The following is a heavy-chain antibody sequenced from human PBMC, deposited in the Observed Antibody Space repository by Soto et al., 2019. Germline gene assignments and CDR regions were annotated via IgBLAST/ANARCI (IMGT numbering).Heavy chain of an antibody. D-gene: IGHD3-3*02. V-gene: IGHV3-21*01. CDR2: ISSSSSYI. CDR3: ATLPYSINHPGFDY. CDR1: GFTFSSYS. J-gene: IGHJ4*02. Sequence: PGGSLRLSCAASGFTFSSYSMNWVRQAPGKGLEWVSSISSSSSYIYYADSVKGRFTISRDNAKNSLYLQMNSLRAEDTAVYYCATLPYSINHPGFDYWGQGTLVTVSS.